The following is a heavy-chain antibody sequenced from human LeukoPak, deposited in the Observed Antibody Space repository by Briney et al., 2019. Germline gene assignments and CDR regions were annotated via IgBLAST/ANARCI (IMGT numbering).Heavy chain of an antibody. D-gene: IGHD6-13*01. J-gene: IGHJ6*02. CDR2: ISHSGSTSGST. V-gene: IGHV4-59*01. CDR1: GASTNGYY. CDR3: ASSMESSGWWNYYYGMDV. Sequence: SETLSLTCAVSGASTNGYYWGWIRQPPGKGLEWIGYISHSGSTSGSTSYNPSLKSRVTISVDTSKNQFSLKLSSVTAADTAVYYCASSMESSGWWNYYYGMDVWGQGTTVTVSS.